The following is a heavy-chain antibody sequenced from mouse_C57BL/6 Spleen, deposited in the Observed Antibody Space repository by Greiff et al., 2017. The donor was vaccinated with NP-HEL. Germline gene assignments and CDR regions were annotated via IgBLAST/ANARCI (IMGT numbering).Heavy chain of an antibody. CDR2: ISSGGSYT. D-gene: IGHD2-5*01. CDR3: ARHVSNYLYAMDY. Sequence: EVKLMESGGDLVKPGGSLKLSCAASGFTFSSYGMSWVRQTPDKRLEWVATISSGGSYTYYPDSVKGRFTISRDNAKNTLYLQMSSLKSEDTAMYYCARHVSNYLYAMDYWGQGTSVTVSS. V-gene: IGHV5-6*01. CDR1: GFTFSSYG. J-gene: IGHJ4*01.